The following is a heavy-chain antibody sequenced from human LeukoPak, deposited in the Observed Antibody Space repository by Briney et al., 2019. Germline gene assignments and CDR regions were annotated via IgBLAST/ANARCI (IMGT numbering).Heavy chain of an antibody. V-gene: IGHV3-33*01. Sequence: GGSLRLSCAASGFNFSNYGMHWVRQVPGKGLEWVAVIWYDGSTRYYANYVKGRFTVSRDNSKNTLYLQMNILRPEDTAIYHCARDSGFGELVTYYFDYWGQGALVTVSS. CDR2: IWYDGSTR. CDR1: GFNFSNYG. CDR3: ARDSGFGELVTYYFDY. D-gene: IGHD3-10*01. J-gene: IGHJ4*02.